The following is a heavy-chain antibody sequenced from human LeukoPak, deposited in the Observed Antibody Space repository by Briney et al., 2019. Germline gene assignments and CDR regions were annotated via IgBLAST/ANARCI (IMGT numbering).Heavy chain of an antibody. J-gene: IGHJ6*02. Sequence: SVKVSCKASGGTFSSYAISWVRQAPGQGLEWMGRIIPILGIANYAQKFQGRVTITADNSTSTAYMELSSLRSEDTAVYYCARGTGSSGYYRQYYYYGMDVWGQGTTVTVSS. D-gene: IGHD3-22*01. CDR1: GGTFSSYA. V-gene: IGHV1-69*04. CDR2: IIPILGIA. CDR3: ARGTGSSGYYRQYYYYGMDV.